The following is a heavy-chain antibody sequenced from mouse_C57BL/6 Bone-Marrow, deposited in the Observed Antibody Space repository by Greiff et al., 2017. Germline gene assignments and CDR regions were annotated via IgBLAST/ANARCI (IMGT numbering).Heavy chain of an antibody. CDR1: YTFFRRVH. CDR3: SEDSAVYYCAGHALYGRSRGYYFDY. J-gene: IGHJ2*01. CDR2: GQGLEWIG. Sequence: LVESGPELARPWASVKISCQAFYTFFRRVHFAIRDTNYWMQWVKQRPGQGLEWIGAIYPGNGDTSYNQKFKGKATSTADKSSRKAYMQLSSLTSEDSAVYYCAGHALYGRSRGYYFDYWGQGTTLTVSS. V-gene: IGHV1-87*01. D-gene: IGHD1-1*01.